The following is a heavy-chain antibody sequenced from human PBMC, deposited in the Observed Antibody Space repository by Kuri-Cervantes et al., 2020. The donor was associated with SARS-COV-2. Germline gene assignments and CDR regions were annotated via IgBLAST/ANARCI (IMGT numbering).Heavy chain of an antibody. CDR1: GGSFSGYY. D-gene: IGHD2-2*02. V-gene: IGHV4-34*01. CDR3: ARHTSTGWFDP. Sequence: SETLSLTCAVYGGSFSGYYWSWIRQPPGKGLEWIGEINHSGSTNYNPSLKSRVTISVDTSKNQFSLKLSSVTAADTAVYYCARHTSTGWFDPWGQGTLVTVSS. CDR2: INHSGST. J-gene: IGHJ5*02.